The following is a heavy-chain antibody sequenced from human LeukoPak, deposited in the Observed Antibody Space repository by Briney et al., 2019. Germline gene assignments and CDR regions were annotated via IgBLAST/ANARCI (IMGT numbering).Heavy chain of an antibody. V-gene: IGHV4-30-4*01. CDR1: GDPISSGDYY. J-gene: IGHJ4*02. D-gene: IGHD3-22*01. CDR3: AKTYYDSSGYHFDN. CDR2: IYYSGRS. Sequence: SETLSLTCTVSGDPISSGDYYWSWIRQPPGKGLEWIGYIYYSGRSYYNPSLESRITISVDTSKNQFSLKLRSVTAADTAVYYCAKTYYDSSGYHFDNWGQGTLVTVSS.